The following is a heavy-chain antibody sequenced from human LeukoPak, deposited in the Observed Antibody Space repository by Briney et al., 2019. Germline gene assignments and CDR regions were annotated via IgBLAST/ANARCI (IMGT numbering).Heavy chain of an antibody. CDR3: APVRGPWLYYFDY. CDR1: GYTFTGYY. D-gene: IGHD3-10*01. Sequence: GASVKVSCKASGYTFTGYYMHWVRQAPGQGLEWMGWISAYNGNTNYAQKLQGRVTLTEDTSADTAYMELSRLRSDDTAVYYCAPVRGPWLYYFDYWGQGTLVTVSS. J-gene: IGHJ4*02. CDR2: ISAYNGNT. V-gene: IGHV1-18*04.